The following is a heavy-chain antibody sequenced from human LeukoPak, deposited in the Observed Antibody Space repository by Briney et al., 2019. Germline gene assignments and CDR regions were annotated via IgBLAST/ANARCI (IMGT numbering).Heavy chain of an antibody. J-gene: IGHJ4*02. CDR3: ARAGRITMIVGYFDY. V-gene: IGHV1-2*02. D-gene: IGHD3-22*01. Sequence: ASVKVSCKASGYTFTGYYVHWVRQAPGQGLEWMGWINPNSGGTNYAQKFQGRVTMTRDTSISTAYMELSRLRSDDTAVYYCARAGRITMIVGYFDYWGQGTLVTVSS. CDR2: INPNSGGT. CDR1: GYTFTGYY.